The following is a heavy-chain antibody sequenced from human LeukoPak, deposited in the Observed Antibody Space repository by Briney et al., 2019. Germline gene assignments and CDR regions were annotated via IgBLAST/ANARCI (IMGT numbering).Heavy chain of an antibody. CDR3: AKRGIVIRAVILIGFHKEAHYFDY. J-gene: IGHJ4*02. Sequence: GGSLRLSCVVSGITLSNYGMSWVRQAPGKGLEWVSGISGSGGGTNYADSVKGRFTISRDNSKNTLYLQMNSQRAEDTAVYFCAKRGIVIRAVILIGFHKEAHYFDYWGQGTLVTVSS. D-gene: IGHD3-10*01. V-gene: IGHV3-23*01. CDR1: GITLSNYG. CDR2: ISGSGGGT.